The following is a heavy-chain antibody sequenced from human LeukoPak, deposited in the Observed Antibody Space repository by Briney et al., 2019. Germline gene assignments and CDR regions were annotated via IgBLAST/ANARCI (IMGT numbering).Heavy chain of an antibody. CDR3: AAQGSGYFSWSYYFDY. V-gene: IGHV4-30-2*01. Sequence: SQTLSLNCAVSGGSISSGGYSWSWIRQPPGKGLEWIGYIYHSGSTYYNPSLKSRVTISVDRSKNQFSLKLSSVTAADTAVYYCAAQGSGYFSWSYYFDYWGQGTLVTVSS. D-gene: IGHD3-3*01. J-gene: IGHJ4*02. CDR1: GGSISSGGYS. CDR2: IYHSGST.